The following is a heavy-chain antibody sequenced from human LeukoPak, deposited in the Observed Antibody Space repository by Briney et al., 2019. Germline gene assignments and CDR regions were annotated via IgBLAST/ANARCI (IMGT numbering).Heavy chain of an antibody. J-gene: IGHJ4*02. CDR3: ARDRERGTTGTTLDY. Sequence: SETLSLTCTVSGGSISSGDYYWSWIRQPPAKGLEWIGYIYYSGSTYYNPSLKSRVTISVDTSKNQFSLKLSSVTAADTAVYYCARDRERGTTGTTLDYWGQGTLVTVSS. V-gene: IGHV4-30-4*01. D-gene: IGHD1-1*01. CDR2: IYYSGST. CDR1: GGSISSGDYY.